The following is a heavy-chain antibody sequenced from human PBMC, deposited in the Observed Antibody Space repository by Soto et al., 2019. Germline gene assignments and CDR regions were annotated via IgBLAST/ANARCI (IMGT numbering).Heavy chain of an antibody. D-gene: IGHD3-10*01. Sequence: EVQVLESGGGLVQRGGSLRLSCAASGVTFDSYAMSWVRQAPGKGLEWVSTISGSGGNTYYADSVKGRFTISRDNSKNTLYLQMNSLRAEDTAVYYCAKHLVGGTMVRGAPPDFWGQGTLVTVSS. CDR3: AKHLVGGTMVRGAPPDF. J-gene: IGHJ4*02. CDR1: GVTFDSYA. V-gene: IGHV3-23*01. CDR2: ISGSGGNT.